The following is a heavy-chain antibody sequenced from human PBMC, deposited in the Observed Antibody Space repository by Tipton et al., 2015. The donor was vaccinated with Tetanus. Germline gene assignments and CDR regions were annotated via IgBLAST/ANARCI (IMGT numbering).Heavy chain of an antibody. CDR1: GFRFSYSG. CDR2: IPFDGRNE. V-gene: IGHV3-30*18. J-gene: IGHJ4*02. CDR3: VKGSQWLGIH. Sequence: AVSGFRFSYSGMHWVRQAPGKGLEWVAVIPFDGRNERYADSVKGRFIISRDNSKNTLYLQMNSLRVEDTAVYFCVKGSQWLGIHWGQGTLVTVSS. D-gene: IGHD6-19*01.